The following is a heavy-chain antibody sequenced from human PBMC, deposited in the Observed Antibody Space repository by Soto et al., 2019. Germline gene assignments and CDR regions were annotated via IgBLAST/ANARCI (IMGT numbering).Heavy chain of an antibody. CDR1: GFTFSSYC. D-gene: IGHD3-16*01. J-gene: IGHJ4*02. CDR3: AKDLHMITFGSRFDY. V-gene: IGHV3-30*18. Sequence: GGSLRLSCAASGFTFSSYCMHWVRQAPGKGLEWVAVISYDGSNKYYADSVKGRFTISRDNSKNTLYLQMNSLRAEDTAVYYCAKDLHMITFGSRFDYWGQGTLVTVSS. CDR2: ISYDGSNK.